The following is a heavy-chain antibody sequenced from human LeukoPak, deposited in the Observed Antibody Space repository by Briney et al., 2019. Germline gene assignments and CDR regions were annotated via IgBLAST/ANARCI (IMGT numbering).Heavy chain of an antibody. CDR3: AKHLAVAGTSGCFDY. CDR2: ISVIGCST. D-gene: IGHD6-19*01. J-gene: IGHJ4*02. V-gene: IGHV3-23*01. CDR1: GFTFSTYA. Sequence: QPGGSLRLSCAASGFTFSTYAMNWVRQAPGKGLEWVSVISVIGCSTYYADSVKGRFTISRDNSKTTLYLQMNSLRPEDTAVYYCAKHLAVAGTSGCFDYWGQGTLVTVSS.